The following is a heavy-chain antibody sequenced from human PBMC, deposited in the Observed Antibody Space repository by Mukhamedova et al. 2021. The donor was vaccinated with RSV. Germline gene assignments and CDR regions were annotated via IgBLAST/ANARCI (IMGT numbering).Heavy chain of an antibody. D-gene: IGHD3-3*01. CDR2: IYHSGST. Sequence: IGEIYHSGSTNYNPSLKSRVTISVDKSKNQFSLKLSPVTAAATAVYYCARKRRITIFGVVTYRDWFDPWGQGTLVTVSS. J-gene: IGHJ5*02. CDR3: ARKRRITIFGVVTYRDWFDP. V-gene: IGHV4-4*02.